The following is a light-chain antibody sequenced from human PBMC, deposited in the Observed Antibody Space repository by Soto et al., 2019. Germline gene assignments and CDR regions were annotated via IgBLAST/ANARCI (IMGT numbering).Light chain of an antibody. V-gene: IGLV1-47*02. CDR3: CSYAGGSTWV. CDR1: RPSIGSNH. CDR2: TNN. J-gene: IGLJ3*02. Sequence: QSVLTQPPSASGTPGQRVTISCSGSRPSIGSNHVYWYQQLPGMAPKLLIYTNNQRPSGVPDRFSASKSGTSASLAISGLRSEDEADYYCCSYAGGSTWVFGGGTKLTVL.